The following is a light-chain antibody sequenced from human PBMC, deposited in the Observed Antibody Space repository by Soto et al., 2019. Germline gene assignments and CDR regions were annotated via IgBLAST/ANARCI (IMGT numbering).Light chain of an antibody. CDR2: VAS. CDR3: QQFNNRPPWT. V-gene: IGKV3-15*01. CDR1: QSVSSN. Sequence: EIVLTQSPATLSVSPGESATLFCRASQSVSSNLAWYQHKAGQAPRLLIYVASTRATGVPDRFSGSGSGTEFSLTISSLQSEDFAVYYCQQFNNRPPWTFGQGTQVDIK. J-gene: IGKJ1*01.